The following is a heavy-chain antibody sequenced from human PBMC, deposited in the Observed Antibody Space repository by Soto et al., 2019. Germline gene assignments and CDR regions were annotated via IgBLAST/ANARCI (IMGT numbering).Heavy chain of an antibody. V-gene: IGHV6-1*01. Sequence: PSQTLSLTCAISGDRVSSNSAAWNWIRQSPSRGLEWLGRTYYRSKWYNDYAVSVKSRITINPDTSKNQFSLKLSSVTAADTAVYYCARAYQLVLGVWFDPWGQGTLVTVSS. J-gene: IGHJ5*02. CDR1: GDRVSSNSAA. D-gene: IGHD6-13*01. CDR2: TYYRSKWYN. CDR3: ARAYQLVLGVWFDP.